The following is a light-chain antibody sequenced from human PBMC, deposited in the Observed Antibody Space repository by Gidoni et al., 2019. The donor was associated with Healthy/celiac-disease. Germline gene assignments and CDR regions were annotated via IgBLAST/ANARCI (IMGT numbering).Light chain of an antibody. V-gene: IGKV1-39*01. CDR1: QSISSY. Sequence: DIQMTQSPSSLSASVGDRVTITCRASQSISSYLNWYQQKPGKAPKLLIYAASSLQSGVPSRFSGSGSGTDFTLTISSLQPEDFATYYCQQSYSTFWTFGQGTQVEIK. J-gene: IGKJ1*01. CDR3: QQSYSTFWT. CDR2: AAS.